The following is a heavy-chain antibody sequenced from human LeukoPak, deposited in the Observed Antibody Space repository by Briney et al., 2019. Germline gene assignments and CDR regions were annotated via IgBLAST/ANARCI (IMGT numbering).Heavy chain of an antibody. CDR1: GGSISSGGYS. V-gene: IGHV4-30-2*01. J-gene: IGHJ4*02. Sequence: SETLSLTCAVSGGSISSGGYSWSWIRQPPGKGLEWIGYIYHSGSTYYNPSLKSRVTISVDTSKNQFSLKLSSVTAADTAVYYCARAKYYDILTGLYYFDYWGQGTLVTVSS. CDR2: IYHSGST. D-gene: IGHD3-9*01. CDR3: ARAKYYDILTGLYYFDY.